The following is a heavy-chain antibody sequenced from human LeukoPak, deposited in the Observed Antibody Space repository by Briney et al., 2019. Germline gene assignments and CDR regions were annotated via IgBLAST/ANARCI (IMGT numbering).Heavy chain of an antibody. CDR3: ARDQGGNILVC. J-gene: IGHJ4*02. D-gene: IGHD2/OR15-2a*01. Sequence: ASVKVSCKASGGTFSSYAISWVRQAPGQGLEWMGGIIPIFGTANYAQKFQGRVTITADKSTSTAYMELSSLRSEDTAVYYCARDQGGNILVCWGQGTLVTVSS. CDR2: IIPIFGTA. V-gene: IGHV1-69*06. CDR1: GGTFSSYA.